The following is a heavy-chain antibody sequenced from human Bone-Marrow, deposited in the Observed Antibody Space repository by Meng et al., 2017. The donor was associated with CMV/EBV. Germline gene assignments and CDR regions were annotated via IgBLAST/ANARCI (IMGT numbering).Heavy chain of an antibody. Sequence: SETLSLTCAVYGGSFSGYYWSWTRQPPGKGLEWIGEINHSGSTNYNPSLKSRVTISVDTSKNQFSLKLSSVTAADTAVYYCARGYPPFSRRYGMDVWGQGTTVTVSS. CDR3: ARGYPPFSRRYGMDV. CDR2: INHSGST. J-gene: IGHJ6*02. V-gene: IGHV4-34*01. CDR1: GGSFSGYY.